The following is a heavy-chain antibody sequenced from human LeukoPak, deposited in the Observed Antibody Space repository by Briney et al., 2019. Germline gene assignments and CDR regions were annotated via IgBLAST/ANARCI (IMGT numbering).Heavy chain of an antibody. CDR3: AKDPGRSYYYYDSSGYYYR. CDR1: GFTFSSYA. J-gene: IGHJ5*02. Sequence: GGSLRLSCAASGFTFSSYAMSWVRQAPGKGLEWVSAISGSGGSTYYADSVKGRFTISRDNSKNTLYLQMNRLRAEDTAVYYCAKDPGRSYYYYDSSGYYYRWGQGTLVTVSS. D-gene: IGHD3-22*01. CDR2: ISGSGGST. V-gene: IGHV3-23*01.